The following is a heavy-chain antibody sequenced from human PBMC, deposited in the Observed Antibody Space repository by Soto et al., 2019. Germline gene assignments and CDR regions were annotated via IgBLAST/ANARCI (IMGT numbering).Heavy chain of an antibody. D-gene: IGHD6-13*01. CDR2: IIPILGIA. CDR1: GGTFSSYT. Sequence: QVQLVQSGAEVKKPGSSVKVSCKASGGTFSSYTISWVRQAPVQGLEWMGRIIPILGIANYAQKFQGRVTITADKSTSTAYMELSSLRSEDTAVYYCARGSGYSSSWYSYYFDYWGQGTLVTVSS. J-gene: IGHJ4*02. V-gene: IGHV1-69*02. CDR3: ARGSGYSSSWYSYYFDY.